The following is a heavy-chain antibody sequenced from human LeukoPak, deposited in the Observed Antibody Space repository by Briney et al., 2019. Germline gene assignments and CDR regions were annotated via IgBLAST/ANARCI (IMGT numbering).Heavy chain of an antibody. J-gene: IGHJ3*02. D-gene: IGHD3-16*01. CDR3: ARDYAVGESFDI. CDR2: ITSDGSST. V-gene: IGHV3-74*01. Sequence: GGSLRLSCAASGFTFSSYWMHWVRQAPGEGLVWVARITSDGSSTSHADSVKGRFTISRDNAKNTLYLQMNSLRAEDTAVYYCARDYAVGESFDIWGQGTLVTVSS. CDR1: GFTFSSYW.